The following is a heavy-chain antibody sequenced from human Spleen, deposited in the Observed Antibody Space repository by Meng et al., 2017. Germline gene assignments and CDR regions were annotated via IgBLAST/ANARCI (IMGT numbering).Heavy chain of an antibody. V-gene: IGHV4-4*02. CDR3: VYFWSGYFT. Sequence: QVQLQQSGPGLVQPSGTLSLTCAVSGGSIDTTIWWSWVRQPPGKGLEWIGEVSHSGPTRYNPSLKGRLTISVDTSKNQISLRLTSVIAADTAVYYCVYFWSGYFTSGQGTLVTVSS. D-gene: IGHD3-3*01. CDR2: VSHSGPT. J-gene: IGHJ5*02. CDR1: GGSIDTTIW.